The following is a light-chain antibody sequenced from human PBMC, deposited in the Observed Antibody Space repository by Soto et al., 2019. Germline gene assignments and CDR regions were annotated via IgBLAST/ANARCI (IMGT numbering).Light chain of an antibody. Sequence: EIVLTQSPGTLSLSPRERATLSCRSSHSVSSNYLAWYQQKPGQALGLLIYDASSRATGIPERFSGSGSATDFTLTISRLEPVDFAVYYCQQYGISPTFGQGTKVEIK. J-gene: IGKJ1*01. CDR3: QQYGISPT. CDR1: HSVSSNY. V-gene: IGKV3-20*01. CDR2: DAS.